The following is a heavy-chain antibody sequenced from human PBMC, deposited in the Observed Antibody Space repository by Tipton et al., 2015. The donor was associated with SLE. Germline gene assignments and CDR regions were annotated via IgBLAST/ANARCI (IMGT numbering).Heavy chain of an antibody. CDR2: IYYSGST. CDR3: AGERDYSGSRDAFDI. V-gene: IGHV4-61*01. CDR1: GGSISSSSYY. Sequence: TLSLTCTVSGGSISSSSYYWSWIRQPPGKGLEWIGYIYYSGSTNYNPSLKSRVTISVDTSKNQFSPKLSSVTAADSAVYYCAGERDYSGSRDAFDIWGQGTMVTVSS. D-gene: IGHD1-26*01. J-gene: IGHJ3*02.